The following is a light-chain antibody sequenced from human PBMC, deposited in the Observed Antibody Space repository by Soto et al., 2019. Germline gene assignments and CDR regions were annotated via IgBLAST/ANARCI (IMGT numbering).Light chain of an antibody. J-gene: IGLJ3*02. Sequence: QSALTQPASVSGSPGQSITISCTGSSSDVGSYNFVSWHQQHPGKAPKLMIYEGSKRPSGVSNRFSGSKSGNTASLTISGLQAEDEAEYYCCSYAGSSTWVFGGGNKLTVL. V-gene: IGLV2-23*01. CDR1: SSDVGSYNF. CDR3: CSYAGSSTWV. CDR2: EGS.